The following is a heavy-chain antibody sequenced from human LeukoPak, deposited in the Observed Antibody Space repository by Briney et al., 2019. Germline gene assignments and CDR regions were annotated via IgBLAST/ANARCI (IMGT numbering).Heavy chain of an antibody. CDR2: IYSGGGT. V-gene: IGHV3-66*01. CDR3: ARDLGSGFDY. D-gene: IGHD5-12*01. Sequence: GGSLRLSCAASGFTVSSNYMSWVRQAPGKGLEWVAVIYSGGGTYHADSVKGRFTISRDNAKNSLYLQMNSLRAEDTAVYYCARDLGSGFDYWGQGTLVTVSS. J-gene: IGHJ4*02. CDR1: GFTVSSNY.